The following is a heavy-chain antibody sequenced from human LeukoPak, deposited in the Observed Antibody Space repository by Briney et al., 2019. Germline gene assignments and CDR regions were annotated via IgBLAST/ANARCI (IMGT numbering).Heavy chain of an antibody. CDR2: ISGSGYSA. J-gene: IGHJ4*02. CDR1: GFTFSSYG. D-gene: IGHD3-10*01. CDR3: RKDALRAVPYYFDY. Sequence: GGSLRLSCAVSGFTFSSYGMSWVRQAPGKGLEWVSAISGSGYSAYYADSVKGRFTISRDNSKNTLFLQMNSLRAEDTAVYYCRKDALRAVPYYFDYWGQGTLVTVSS. V-gene: IGHV3-23*01.